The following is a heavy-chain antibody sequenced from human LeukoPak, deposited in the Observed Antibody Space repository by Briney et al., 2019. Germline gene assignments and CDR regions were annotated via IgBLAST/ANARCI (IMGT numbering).Heavy chain of an antibody. V-gene: IGHV3-48*02. CDR2: ISSSSSTI. J-gene: IGHJ4*02. CDR3: ARGSYCSSTSCYTVQRGGYFDY. Sequence: GGSLRLSCAASGFTFNSYNMNWVRQAPGKGLEWVSYISSSSSTIYYADSVKGRFTISRDNAKNSLYLQMNSLRDEDTAVYYCARGSYCSSTSCYTVQRGGYFDYWGQGTLVTVSS. D-gene: IGHD2-2*02. CDR1: GFTFNSYN.